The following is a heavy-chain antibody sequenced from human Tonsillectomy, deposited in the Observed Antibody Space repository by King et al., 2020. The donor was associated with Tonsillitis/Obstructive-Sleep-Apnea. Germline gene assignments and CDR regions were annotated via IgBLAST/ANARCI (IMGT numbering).Heavy chain of an antibody. CDR3: AREGQFVNIGVDAFDI. J-gene: IGHJ3*02. D-gene: IGHD2/OR15-2a*01. CDR1: GFTFSSYR. CDR2: ISSSSNYI. V-gene: IGHV3-21*01. Sequence: VQLVESGGGLVKPGGSLRLSCAASGFTFSSYRMNWVRQAPGKGLEWVSSISSSSNYIYYADALKGRFTISRDNAKNSLYLQMNSLRAEDTAVYYCAREGQFVNIGVDAFDIWRQGTMVTVSS.